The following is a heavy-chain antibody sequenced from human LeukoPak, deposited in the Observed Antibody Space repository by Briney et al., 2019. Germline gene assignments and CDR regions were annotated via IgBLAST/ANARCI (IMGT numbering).Heavy chain of an antibody. Sequence: GGSLRLSCAASGFTFSSYWMHWVRQAPGKGLVWVSRINSDGSSTSYADSVKGRFTISRDNAKNSLFLQMNSPRAEDTAVYYCGRGHWGLDYWGQGALVTVSS. V-gene: IGHV3-74*01. D-gene: IGHD7-27*01. CDR1: GFTFSSYW. J-gene: IGHJ4*02. CDR2: INSDGSST. CDR3: GRGHWGLDY.